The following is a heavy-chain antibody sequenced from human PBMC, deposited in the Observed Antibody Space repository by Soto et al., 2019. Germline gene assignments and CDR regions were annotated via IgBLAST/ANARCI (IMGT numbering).Heavy chain of an antibody. CDR2: ISYDGSNK. Sequence: QVQLLESGGGVVQPGRSLRLSCAASGFTFSSYAMHWVRQAPGKGLEWVAVISYDGSNKYYADSVKGRFTISRDNSKNTLYLQMNSLRAEDTAVYYCARGTSGWYDYWGQGTLVTVSS. CDR3: ARGTSGWYDY. CDR1: GFTFSSYA. V-gene: IGHV3-30-3*01. D-gene: IGHD6-19*01. J-gene: IGHJ4*02.